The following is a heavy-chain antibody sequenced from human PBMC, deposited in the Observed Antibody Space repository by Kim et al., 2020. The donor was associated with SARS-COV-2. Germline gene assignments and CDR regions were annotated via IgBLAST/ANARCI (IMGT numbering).Heavy chain of an antibody. V-gene: IGHV4-61*01. D-gene: IGHD1-1*01. CDR3: ARGSGGVEYDY. Sequence: SETLSLTCTVSGGSVSSGSYYWSWIRQPPGKGLEWIGYIYYSGSTNYNPSLKSRVTISVDTSKNQFSLKLSSVTAADTAVYYCARGSGGVEYDYWGQGALVTVSS. CDR1: GGSVSSGSYY. J-gene: IGHJ4*02. CDR2: IYYSGST.